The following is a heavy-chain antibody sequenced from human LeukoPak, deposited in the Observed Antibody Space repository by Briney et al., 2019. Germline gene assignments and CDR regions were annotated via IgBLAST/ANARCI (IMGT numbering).Heavy chain of an antibody. CDR2: ISYDGSNK. CDR1: GFTFSSYA. V-gene: IGHV3-30-3*01. J-gene: IGHJ4*02. D-gene: IGHD2-15*01. Sequence: GGSLRLSCAASGFTFSSYAMHWVRQAPGKGLEWVAVISYDGSNKYYADSVKGRFTISRDNAKNTVYLQMNSLRAEDTAVYYCATVVTDTPVDYWGQGTLVTVSS. CDR3: ATVVTDTPVDY.